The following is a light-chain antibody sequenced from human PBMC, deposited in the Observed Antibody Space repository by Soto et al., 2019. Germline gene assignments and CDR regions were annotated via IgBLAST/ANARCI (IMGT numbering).Light chain of an antibody. V-gene: IGKV3-15*01. CDR2: GAS. Sequence: EIVMTQSPATLSVSPGERATLSCRASQSVSINLAWFQQKPGQAPRLLIYGASTRATGIPARFSGSGSGTDFTLPISRLQSEDFATYFCISGHSRPFGGGTKVEIK. J-gene: IGKJ4*01. CDR1: QSVSIN. CDR3: ISGHSRP.